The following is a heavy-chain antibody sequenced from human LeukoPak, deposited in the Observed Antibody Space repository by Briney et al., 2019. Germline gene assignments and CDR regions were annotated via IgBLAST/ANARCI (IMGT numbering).Heavy chain of an antibody. CDR2: FYKGGYR. CDR3: VTDLGPLADTSGLRRNF. Sequence: PGGSLRLSCTVSGFSATDTYIHWVRQAPGKGLDWVAVFYKGGYRYYADSVKGRFTLSRDISKKTVYLQMNSLRADDTALYYCVTDLGPLADTSGLRRNFWGQGTLVTVSS. CDR1: GFSATDTY. J-gene: IGHJ4*02. V-gene: IGHV3-66*01. D-gene: IGHD5-18*01.